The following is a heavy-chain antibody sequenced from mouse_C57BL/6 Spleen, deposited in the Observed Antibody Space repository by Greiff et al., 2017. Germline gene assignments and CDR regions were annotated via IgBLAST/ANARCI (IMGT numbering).Heavy chain of an antibody. CDR1: GYSFTDYN. D-gene: IGHD2-4*01. Sequence: EVKLQESGPELVKPGASVKISCKASGYSFTDYNMNWVKQSNGKSLEWIGVINPNYGTTSYNQKFKGKATLTVDQSSSTAYMQLNSLTSEDSAVYYCARTEDYDYDFGYFDVWGTGTTVTVSS. V-gene: IGHV1-39*01. CDR2: INPNYGTT. CDR3: ARTEDYDYDFGYFDV. J-gene: IGHJ1*03.